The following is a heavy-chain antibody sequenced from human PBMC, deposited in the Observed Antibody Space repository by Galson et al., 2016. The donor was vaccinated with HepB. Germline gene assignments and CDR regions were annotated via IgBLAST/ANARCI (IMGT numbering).Heavy chain of an antibody. CDR2: ISNSGSTI. V-gene: IGHV3-48*03. J-gene: IGHJ3*01. Sequence: SLRLSCAVSGFTFSSHEMNWVRQAPEKGLERVAYISNSGSTIYYGDSLEGRFTISRDNAKNAPYLQLNSLTAEDTAVYYCARGNYGRLPRLWGQGTMVTVSS. D-gene: IGHD3-3*01. CDR1: GFTFSSHE. CDR3: ARGNYGRLPRL.